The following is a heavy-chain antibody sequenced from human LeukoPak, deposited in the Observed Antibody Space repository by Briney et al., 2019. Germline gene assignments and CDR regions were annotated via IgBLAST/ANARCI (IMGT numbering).Heavy chain of an antibody. D-gene: IGHD3-22*01. Sequence: PSETLSLTCTVSGGSISSYYWSWIRQPPGKGLEWIGYIYYSGSTNYNPSLTSRVTISVDTSKNQLSLKLSSVAAADTAVYYCARGSDYYDSSGYYRFDPWGQGTLVTVSS. CDR3: ARGSDYYDSSGYYRFDP. J-gene: IGHJ5*02. CDR1: GGSISSYY. CDR2: IYYSGST. V-gene: IGHV4-59*01.